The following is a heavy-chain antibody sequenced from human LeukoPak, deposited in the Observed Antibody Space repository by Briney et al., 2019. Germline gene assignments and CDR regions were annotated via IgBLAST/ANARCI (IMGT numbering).Heavy chain of an antibody. J-gene: IGHJ6*03. CDR2: ISGSGDTT. CDR1: GFTFSSYA. CDR3: AKQAYYDILTGYPWYMDV. V-gene: IGHV3-23*01. Sequence: PGGSLRLSCAASGFTFSSYAMTWVRQAPGKGLEWVSGISGSGDTTYYADSVKGRFTISRDNSKNTLYLQMNSLRAEDTAVYYCAKQAYYDILTGYPWYMDVWGKGTTVTISS. D-gene: IGHD3-9*01.